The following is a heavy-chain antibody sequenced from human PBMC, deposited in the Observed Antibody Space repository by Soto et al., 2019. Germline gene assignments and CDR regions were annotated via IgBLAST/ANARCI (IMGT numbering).Heavy chain of an antibody. D-gene: IGHD3-3*01. V-gene: IGHV1-18*01. CDR2: ISAYNGNT. CDR1: GYTFNSYG. Sequence: QVLLVQSGAEVKKPGASVKVSCKASGYTFNSYGVSWVRQAPGQGLEWMGWISAYNGNTKYSQNLQGRVTRTIDTTTSSAYLEVRSLRSDDTAIYYCARYFWSGQLPFYSDQWGQGTLVTVSS. CDR3: ARYFWSGQLPFYSDQ. J-gene: IGHJ4*02.